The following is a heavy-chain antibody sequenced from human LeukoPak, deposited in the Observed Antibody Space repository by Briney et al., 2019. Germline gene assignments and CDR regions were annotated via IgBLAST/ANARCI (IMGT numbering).Heavy chain of an antibody. J-gene: IGHJ4*02. CDR1: GFTSSSFA. CDR3: AKGFFGSGSFPHNFDY. Sequence: GGSLRLSCAASGFTSSSFAMHWVRQAPGKGLEWVAIVRGNGDSTHYADSVKGRFTISRDNSENMLYLQMNSLRDEDTAVYYCAKGFFGSGSFPHNFDYWGQGTLVTVSS. V-gene: IGHV3-23*01. D-gene: IGHD3-10*01. CDR2: VRGNGDST.